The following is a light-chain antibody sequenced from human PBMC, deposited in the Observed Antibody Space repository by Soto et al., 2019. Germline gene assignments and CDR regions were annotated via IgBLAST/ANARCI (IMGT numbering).Light chain of an antibody. CDR3: QQSYSTLWT. V-gene: IGKV1-39*01. Sequence: DIQMTQSPSSLSASVGDRVTIACRASHSISSYLNLYQQKPGKAPKLLIYAASSLQSGVPSRFSGSGSGTDFTLTISSLQPEDFATYYCQQSYSTLWTFGQGTKVDIK. J-gene: IGKJ1*01. CDR2: AAS. CDR1: HSISSY.